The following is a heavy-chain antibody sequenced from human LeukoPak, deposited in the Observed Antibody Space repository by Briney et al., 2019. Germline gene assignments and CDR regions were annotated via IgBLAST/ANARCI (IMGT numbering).Heavy chain of an antibody. CDR2: IYSGGSI. CDR3: AREKGYSYGYDAFDI. Sequence: GGSLRLSCAASGLTVSSNYMSWVRQAPGKGLEWVSVIYSGGSIYYADSVKGRFTISRDNSKNTLYLQMNSLRAEDTAVYYCAREKGYSYGYDAFDIWGQGTMVTVSS. V-gene: IGHV3-66*01. CDR1: GLTVSSNY. D-gene: IGHD5-18*01. J-gene: IGHJ3*02.